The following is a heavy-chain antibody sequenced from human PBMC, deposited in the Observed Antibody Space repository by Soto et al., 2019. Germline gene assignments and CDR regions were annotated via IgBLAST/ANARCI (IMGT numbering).Heavy chain of an antibody. V-gene: IGHV1-46*01. CDR2: INPSGGST. Sequence: QVQLVQSGAEVKKPGASVKVSCKASGYTFTSYYMHWVRQAPGQGLEWMGIINPSGGSTSYAQKCRGRVTMTRDTPASTVYMELSSLRSEDTAVYYCASLDYYDSSGKDRCYYYGMDVWGQGTTVTVSS. D-gene: IGHD3-22*01. CDR1: GYTFTSYY. J-gene: IGHJ6*02. CDR3: ASLDYYDSSGKDRCYYYGMDV.